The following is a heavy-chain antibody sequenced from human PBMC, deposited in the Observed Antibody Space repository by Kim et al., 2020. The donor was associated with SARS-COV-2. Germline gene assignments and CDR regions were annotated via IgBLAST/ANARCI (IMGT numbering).Heavy chain of an antibody. J-gene: IGHJ5*02. Sequence: YSGSTSYNPSLKSRVTISVDTSKNQFSLKLSSVTAADTAVYYCARGWSTPWGQGTLVTVSS. CDR3: ARGWSTP. D-gene: IGHD2-8*02. CDR2: YSGST. V-gene: IGHV4-31*02.